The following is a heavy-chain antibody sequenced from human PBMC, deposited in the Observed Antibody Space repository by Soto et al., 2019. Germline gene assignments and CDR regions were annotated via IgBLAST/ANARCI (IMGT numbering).Heavy chain of an antibody. CDR2: IYYSGST. V-gene: IGHV4-61*01. J-gene: IGHJ6*02. D-gene: IGHD4-17*01. CDR1: GGSVSSGSYY. CDR3: ARDKGGYYGGNLRGSHTWYYGMDV. Sequence: PSETLSLTCTVSGGSVSSGSYYWSWIRQPPGKGLEWIGYIYYSGSTNYNPSLKSRVTISVDTSKNQFSLKLSSVTAADTAVYYCARDKGGYYGGNLRGSHTWYYGMDVWGQGTTVTVSS.